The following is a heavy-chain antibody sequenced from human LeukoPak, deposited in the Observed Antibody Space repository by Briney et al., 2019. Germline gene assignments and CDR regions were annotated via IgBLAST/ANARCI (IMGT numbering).Heavy chain of an antibody. CDR3: ARVRPAAMIGWYYYYGMDV. Sequence: ASVKVSCKASGYTFTGYYMHWVRQAPGQGLEWMGWISAYNGNTNYAQKLQGRVTMTTETSTSTAYMELRSLRSDDTAVYYCARVRPAAMIGWYYYYGMDVWGQGTTVTVSS. D-gene: IGHD2-2*01. CDR2: ISAYNGNT. V-gene: IGHV1-18*04. J-gene: IGHJ6*02. CDR1: GYTFTGYY.